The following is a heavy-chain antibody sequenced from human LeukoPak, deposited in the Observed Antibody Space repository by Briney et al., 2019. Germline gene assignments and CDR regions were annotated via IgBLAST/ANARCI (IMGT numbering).Heavy chain of an antibody. CDR3: ASTYYYGSGSYSLGVDY. Sequence: PPEALSLTCTVSGGSISSYYWSWIRQPPGKGLEWIGYIYTSGSTNYNPSLKSRVTISVDTSKNQFSLKLSSVTAADTAVYYCASTYYYGSGSYSLGVDYWGQGTLVTVSS. J-gene: IGHJ4*02. CDR1: GGSISSYY. V-gene: IGHV4-4*09. CDR2: IYTSGST. D-gene: IGHD3-10*01.